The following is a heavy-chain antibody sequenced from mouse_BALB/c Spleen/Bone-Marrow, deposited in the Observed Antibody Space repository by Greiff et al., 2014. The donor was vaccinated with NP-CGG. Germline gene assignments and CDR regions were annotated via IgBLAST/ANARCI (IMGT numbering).Heavy chain of an antibody. CDR3: ARDKNYGSYWYFDV. J-gene: IGHJ1*01. D-gene: IGHD2-1*01. CDR2: IRNKANGYTT. CDR1: GFTFTDYY. Sequence: EVQLVESGGGLVQPGGSLRLSCATSGFTFTDYYMSWVRQPPGKALEWLGFIRNKANGYTTEYSASVKGRFTISRDNSQSILYLQMNTRRADDSATYYCARDKNYGSYWYFDVWGAGTTVTVSS. V-gene: IGHV7-3*02.